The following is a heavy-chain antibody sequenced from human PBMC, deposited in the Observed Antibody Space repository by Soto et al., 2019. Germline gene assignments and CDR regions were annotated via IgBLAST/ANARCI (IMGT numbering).Heavy chain of an antibody. CDR3: ARDKCGSTSCYSHGMDV. J-gene: IGHJ6*02. V-gene: IGHV1-69*13. CDR1: GGTFSSYA. D-gene: IGHD2-2*01. Sequence: GASVKVSCKASGGTFSSYAISWVRQAPGQGLEWMGGIIPIFGTANYAQKFQGRVTITADESTSTAYMELSSLRSEDTAVYYCARDKCGSTSCYSHGMDVWGQGTTVTVSS. CDR2: IIPIFGTA.